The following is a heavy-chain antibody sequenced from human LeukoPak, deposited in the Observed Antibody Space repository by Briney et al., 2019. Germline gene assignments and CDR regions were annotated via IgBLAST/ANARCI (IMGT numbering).Heavy chain of an antibody. Sequence: SQTLSLTFTVSGGSISSGSYYWTWIRQPAGKGLEWIGRIYSSGSTNYNPSLKSRVTISIDTSKNQFSLKLSSVTAADTAVYYCARLYSSGWYFDYWGQGTLVTVSS. V-gene: IGHV4-61*02. D-gene: IGHD6-19*01. CDR2: IYSSGST. CDR3: ARLYSSGWYFDY. CDR1: GGSISSGSYY. J-gene: IGHJ4*02.